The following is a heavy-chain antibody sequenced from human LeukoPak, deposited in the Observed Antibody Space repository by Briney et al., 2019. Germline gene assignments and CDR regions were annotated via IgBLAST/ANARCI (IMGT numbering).Heavy chain of an antibody. D-gene: IGHD6-13*01. CDR3: AKLAASETGEGS. J-gene: IGHJ5*02. CDR1: GYTFTSYA. Sequence: ASVKVSCKASGYTFTSYAMHWVRQAPGQRLEWMGWINAGNGNTKYSQKFQGRVTMTRDTSTSTVYMELSSLRSEDTAIYYCAKLAASETGEGSWGQGTLVTVSS. CDR2: INAGNGNT. V-gene: IGHV1-3*01.